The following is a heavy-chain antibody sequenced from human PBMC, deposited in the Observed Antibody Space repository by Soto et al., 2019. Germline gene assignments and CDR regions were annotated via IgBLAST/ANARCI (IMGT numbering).Heavy chain of an antibody. J-gene: IGHJ6*02. CDR2: ISGRGGST. CDR1: GFTFSNYA. V-gene: IGHV3-23*01. Sequence: EVQLLESGGGLVQPGGSLRLSCTASGFTFSNYAMSWVRQAPDKGLEWVSAISGRGGSTYYADSVKGRFTISRDNSKNMLFLQMNSLRAEDTALYYCAKDSTVTTSLYSDYYGLDVWGQGTTVTVSS. CDR3: AKDSTVTTSLYSDYYGLDV. D-gene: IGHD4-17*01.